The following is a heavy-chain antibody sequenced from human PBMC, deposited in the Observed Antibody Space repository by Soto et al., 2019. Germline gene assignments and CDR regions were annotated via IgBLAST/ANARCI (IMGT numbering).Heavy chain of an antibody. Sequence: QLTLNESGPTVVRPTETLTLTCRFSGFSLTTSGVGVGWIRQSPGKAPEWLALIYWDDDTRYSASLKSRLTITKDTSKNQVGLTVSDLGPTDTATYYCAHRVLRTVFGLVTTTAIYFDFWGQGTPVAVSS. V-gene: IGHV2-5*02. CDR1: GFSLTTSGVG. J-gene: IGHJ4*02. D-gene: IGHD3-3*01. CDR3: AHRVLRTVFGLVTTTAIYFDF. CDR2: IYWDDDT.